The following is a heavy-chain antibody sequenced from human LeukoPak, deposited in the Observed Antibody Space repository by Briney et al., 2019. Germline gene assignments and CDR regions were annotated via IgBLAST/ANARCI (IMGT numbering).Heavy chain of an antibody. CDR2: IYTSGST. J-gene: IGHJ4*02. V-gene: IGHV4-4*07. Sequence: SETLSLTCTVSGGSISSYYWSWIRQPAGKGLEWIGRIYTSGSTNYNPSLKSRVTRSVDTSKNQFSLKLSSVTAADTAVYYCARINFWSGYQYYFDYWGQGTLVTVSS. CDR3: ARINFWSGYQYYFDY. D-gene: IGHD3-3*01. CDR1: GGSISSYY.